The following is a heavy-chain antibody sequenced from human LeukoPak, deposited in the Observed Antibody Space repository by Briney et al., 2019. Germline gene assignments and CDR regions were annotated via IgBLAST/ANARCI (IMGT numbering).Heavy chain of an antibody. Sequence: SGGSLRLSCAASGFTFISYSMNWVRQAPGKGLEWVSYISGTSSTIYYADSVKGRFTISRDNAKNSLYLQINSLRAEDTAVYYCAKGLKYYYDSSPSPGMYWGQGTLVTVSS. J-gene: IGHJ4*02. CDR3: AKGLKYYYDSSPSPGMY. D-gene: IGHD3-22*01. CDR2: ISGTSSTI. CDR1: GFTFISYS. V-gene: IGHV3-48*01.